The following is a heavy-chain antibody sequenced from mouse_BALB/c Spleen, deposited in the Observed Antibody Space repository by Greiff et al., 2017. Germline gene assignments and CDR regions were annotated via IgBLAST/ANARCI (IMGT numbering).Heavy chain of an antibody. CDR2: INPYNGGT. CDR1: GYSFTGYT. J-gene: IGHJ1*01. V-gene: IGHV1S135*01. D-gene: IGHD4-1*01. Sequence: SGYSFTGYTMNWVKQSHGKNLEWIGLINPYNGGTSYNQKFKGKATLTVDKSSSTAYMQLKSLTSEDSAVYYCARTGTGWYFDVWGAGTTVTVSS. CDR3: ARTGTGWYFDV.